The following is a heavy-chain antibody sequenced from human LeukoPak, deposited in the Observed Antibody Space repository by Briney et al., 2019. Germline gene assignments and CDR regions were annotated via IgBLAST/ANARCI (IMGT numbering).Heavy chain of an antibody. J-gene: IGHJ4*02. Sequence: GGSLRLSCAVSGFTFSGFWMSWSRQAPGKGLEWVASINSDGSEGYYADVVKGRFTISRDNAKNSLYLQMNSLRAEDTAVYYCARDITMVRGVFDYWGQGTLVTVSS. V-gene: IGHV3-7*03. CDR3: ARDITMVRGVFDY. CDR2: INSDGSEG. CDR1: GFTFSGFW. D-gene: IGHD3-10*01.